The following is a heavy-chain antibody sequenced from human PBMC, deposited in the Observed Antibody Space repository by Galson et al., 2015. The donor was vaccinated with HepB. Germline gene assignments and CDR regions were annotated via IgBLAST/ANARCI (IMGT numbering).Heavy chain of an antibody. D-gene: IGHD6-25*01. CDR3: AKFLYASGSSGSLDY. V-gene: IGHV3-30*18. CDR2: ISYDGNNK. Sequence: SLRLSCAASGFTFSSYGMHWVRQAPGKGLEWLAVISYDGNNKYYADSVKGRFTISRDISKNTLYLQMNSLRADDTAVYYCAKFLYASGSSGSLDYWGQGTLVTVSS. CDR1: GFTFSSYG. J-gene: IGHJ4*02.